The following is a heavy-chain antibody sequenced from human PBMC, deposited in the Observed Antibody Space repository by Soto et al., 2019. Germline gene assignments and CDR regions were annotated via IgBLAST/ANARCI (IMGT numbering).Heavy chain of an antibody. CDR3: ARAASLWFGEFDY. D-gene: IGHD3-10*01. CDR2: IYYSGST. Sequence: SETLSLTCTVSGGSITSGAYYWSWIRQHPGKGLEWIGYIYYSGSTFYSPSLKSRVTISLDTSKNQFSLSLTSVTAADTAVYYCARAASLWFGEFDYWGQGTLVTVSS. J-gene: IGHJ4*02. V-gene: IGHV4-31*03. CDR1: GGSITSGAYY.